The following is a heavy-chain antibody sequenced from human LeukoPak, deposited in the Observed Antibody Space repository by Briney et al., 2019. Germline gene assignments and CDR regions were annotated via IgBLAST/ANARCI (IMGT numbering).Heavy chain of an antibody. D-gene: IGHD3-16*01. CDR3: ASLTHGVMFFDY. CDR2: SGGST. Sequence: LEWVSVSGGSTYYADSVKGRFTISRDNSKNTLYLQMNSLRAEDTAVYYCASLTHGVMFFDYWGQGTLVTVSS. J-gene: IGHJ4*02. V-gene: IGHV3-66*01.